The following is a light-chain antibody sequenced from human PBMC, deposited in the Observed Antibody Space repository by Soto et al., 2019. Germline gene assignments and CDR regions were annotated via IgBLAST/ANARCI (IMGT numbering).Light chain of an antibody. CDR1: SSNIGSNY. CDR3: AAWDDSLSGPL. V-gene: IGLV1-47*01. Sequence: QSVLTQPPSASGTPGQRVTISCSGSSSNIGSNYVYWYQQLPGTAPKPLIYRNNQRPSGVPDRFSGSKSGTSASLAISGLRSEDEADYYCAAWDDSLSGPLFGGGTKLTVL. J-gene: IGLJ2*01. CDR2: RNN.